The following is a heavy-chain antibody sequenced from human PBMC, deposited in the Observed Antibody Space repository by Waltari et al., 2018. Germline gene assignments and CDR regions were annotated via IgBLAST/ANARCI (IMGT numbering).Heavy chain of an antibody. J-gene: IGHJ4*02. CDR2: INAGNGNT. D-gene: IGHD6-6*01. CDR1: GYTFTSYA. V-gene: IGHV1-3*01. CDR3: AREGIRDSSSYSY. Sequence: QVQLVQSGAEVKKPGASVKVSCKASGYTFTSYAMHWVRQAPGQRLEWIGWINAGNGNTKYSQKFQGRVTITRDTSASTAYMELSSLRSEDTAVYYCAREGIRDSSSYSYWGQGTLVTVSS.